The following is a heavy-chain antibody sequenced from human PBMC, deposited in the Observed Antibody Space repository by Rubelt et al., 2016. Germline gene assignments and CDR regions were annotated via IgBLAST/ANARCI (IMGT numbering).Heavy chain of an antibody. Sequence: SYAMHWVRQAPGKGLEWVAVISYDGSKIYYADSVKGRFTISRDNLKNTLYLQMDSLRGEDAALYYCARDTVPAAMLYYYYGMDVWGQGTTVTVSS. J-gene: IGHJ6*02. CDR3: ARDTVPAAMLYYYYGMDV. CDR1: SYA. D-gene: IGHD2-2*01. CDR2: ISYDGSKI. V-gene: IGHV3-30*04.